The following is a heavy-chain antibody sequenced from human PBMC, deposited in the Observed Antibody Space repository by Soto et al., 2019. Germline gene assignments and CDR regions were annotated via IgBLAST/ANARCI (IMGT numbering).Heavy chain of an antibody. CDR1: GGTFSSYT. CDR2: IIPILGIA. V-gene: IGHV1-69*02. J-gene: IGHJ4*02. D-gene: IGHD5-18*01. Sequence: QVQLVQSGAEVKKPGSSVKVSCKASGGTFSSYTISWVRQAPGQGLEWMGRIIPILGIANYAQKFQGRVTITADKSTSTAYMELSSLRSEDTAVYYCAGAYTAMADFGYWGQGTLVTVSS. CDR3: AGAYTAMADFGY.